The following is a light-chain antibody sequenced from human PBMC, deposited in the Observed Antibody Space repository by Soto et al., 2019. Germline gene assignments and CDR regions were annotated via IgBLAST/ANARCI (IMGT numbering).Light chain of an antibody. J-gene: IGLJ1*01. CDR1: SSDVGGYNY. CDR2: EVS. V-gene: IGLV2-8*01. CDR3: SSYAGSNNYV. Sequence: QSALTQPPSGSGSPGQWVTISCTGTSSDVGGYNYVSWYQQHPGKAPKLMIYEVSKRPSGVPDRFSGSKSGNTASLTVSGLQAEDEADYYCSSYAGSNNYVFGTGTKLTVL.